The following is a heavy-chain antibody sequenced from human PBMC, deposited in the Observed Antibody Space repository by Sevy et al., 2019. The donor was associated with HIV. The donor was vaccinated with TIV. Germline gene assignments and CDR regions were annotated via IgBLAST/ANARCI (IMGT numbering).Heavy chain of an antibody. D-gene: IGHD6-6*01. V-gene: IGHV6-1*01. CDR3: ARREYSSSAEGDAFDI. Sequence: SQTLSLTCAISGDSVSSNSAAWNWIRQSPSRGLEWLGRTYYRSKWYNDYAVSVKSRITINPDTSKNQFSLQLNSVTPEDTAGYYCARREYSSSAEGDAFDIWGQGTMVTVSS. J-gene: IGHJ3*02. CDR1: GDSVSSNSAA. CDR2: TYYRSKWYN.